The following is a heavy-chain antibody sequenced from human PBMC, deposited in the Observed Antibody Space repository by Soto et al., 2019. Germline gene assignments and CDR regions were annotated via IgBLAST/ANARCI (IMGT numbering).Heavy chain of an antibody. J-gene: IGHJ4*02. V-gene: IGHV3-21*01. D-gene: IGHD3-22*01. CDR2: ISSSSSYI. CDR1: GFTFSSYS. CDR3: ARDPSLYDSSGYHDFDY. Sequence: KPGGSLRLSCAASGFTFSSYSMNWVRQAPGKGLEWVSSISSSSSYIYYADSVKGRFTISRDNAKNSLYLQMNSLRAEDTAVYYCARDPSLYDSSGYHDFDYWGQGT.